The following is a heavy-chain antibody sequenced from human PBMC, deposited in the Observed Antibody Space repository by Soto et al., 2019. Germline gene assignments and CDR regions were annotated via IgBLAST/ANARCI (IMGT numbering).Heavy chain of an antibody. CDR3: ARVEDIYFDY. CDR2: IYYSGST. J-gene: IGHJ4*02. D-gene: IGHD2-15*01. Sequence: SETLSLTCTVSGGSISSGVYYWSWIRQHPGKGLEWIGYIYYSGSTYYNPSLKSRVTISVDTSKNQFSLKLSSVTAADTAVYYCARVEDIYFDYWGQGTLVTVSS. V-gene: IGHV4-31*03. CDR1: GGSISSGVYY.